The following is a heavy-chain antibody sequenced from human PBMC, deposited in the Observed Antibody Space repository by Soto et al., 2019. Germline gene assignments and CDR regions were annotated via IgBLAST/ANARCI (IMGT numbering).Heavy chain of an antibody. J-gene: IGHJ3*02. Sequence: EVQLLESGGGLVQPGGSLRLSCAASGFTFSNYVMNWVRQAPGKGLEWVSTISYSADKTFYADSGKGGFTITRDNSRDTRFLQVVSLRADGAVVYYCASSARTAPTNWGAFVIWGQGTMVTVFS. CDR3: ASSARTAPTNWGAFVI. CDR2: ISYSADKT. CDR1: GFTFSNYV. V-gene: IGHV3-23*01. D-gene: IGHD1-7*01.